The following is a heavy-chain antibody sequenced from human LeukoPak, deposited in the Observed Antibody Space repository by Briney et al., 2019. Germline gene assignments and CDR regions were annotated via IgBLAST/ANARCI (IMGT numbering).Heavy chain of an antibody. D-gene: IGHD1-26*01. Sequence: GGSLRLSCAASGFTFISYGMHWVRQAPGKGLEWLAVISYDGSDKYYADSVKGRFTISRDNFKNTLFLEMISLRAEDTALYYCAKAPVSGSRSPLDYWGQGTLVTVSS. J-gene: IGHJ4*02. V-gene: IGHV3-30*18. CDR3: AKAPVSGSRSPLDY. CDR1: GFTFISYG. CDR2: ISYDGSDK.